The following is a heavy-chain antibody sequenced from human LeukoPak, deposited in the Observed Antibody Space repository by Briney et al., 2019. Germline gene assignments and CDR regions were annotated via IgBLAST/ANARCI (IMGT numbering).Heavy chain of an antibody. D-gene: IGHD3-22*01. CDR3: ATGWVVVVSDAFDI. CDR2: FDPEDGET. J-gene: IGHJ3*02. CDR1: VYTLTELS. Sequence: ASVKVSCKVSVYTLTELSMHWVRQAPGKGLEWMGGFDPEDGETIYAQKFQGRVTMTEDTSTDTAYMELSSLRSEDTAVYYCATGWVVVVSDAFDIWGQGTMVTVSS. V-gene: IGHV1-24*01.